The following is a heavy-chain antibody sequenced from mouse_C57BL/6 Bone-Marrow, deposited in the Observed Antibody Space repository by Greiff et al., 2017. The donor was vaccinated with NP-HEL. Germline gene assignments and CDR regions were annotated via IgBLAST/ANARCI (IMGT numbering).Heavy chain of an antibody. CDR3: ARSKCLRDNDGAWFAY. V-gene: IGHV1-81*01. D-gene: IGHD2-4*01. CDR1: GYTFTSYG. J-gene: IGHJ3*01. CDR2: IYPRSGNT. Sequence: QVQLQQSGAELARPGASVKLSCKASGYTFTSYGISWVKQRTGQGLEWIGEIYPRSGNTYYNEKFKGKATLTADKSSSTAYMELRSLTSEDSAVYDCARSKCLRDNDGAWFAYWGQGTLVTVSA.